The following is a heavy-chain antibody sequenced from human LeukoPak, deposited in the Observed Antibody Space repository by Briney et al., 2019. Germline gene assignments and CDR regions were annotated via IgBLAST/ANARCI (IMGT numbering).Heavy chain of an antibody. J-gene: IGHJ5*02. D-gene: IGHD3-16*01. CDR1: GGSISSSSYN. V-gene: IGHV4-39*01. Sequence: SETLSLTCTVSGGSISSSSYNWGWIRQPPGKGLEWIGSMYYSGSAYYNPSLKSRVIISVDTSKNQLSLKLSSVTAADTAVYYCARPHPYALVLGWFDPWGQGTLVTVSS. CDR2: MYYSGSA. CDR3: ARPHPYALVLGWFDP.